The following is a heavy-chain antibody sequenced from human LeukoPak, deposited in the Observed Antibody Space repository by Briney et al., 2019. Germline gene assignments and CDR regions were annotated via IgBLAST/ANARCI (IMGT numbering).Heavy chain of an antibody. CDR3: AGDSLSPPQGDS. J-gene: IGHJ4*02. V-gene: IGHV3-53*01. CDR1: GFTVSSSY. Sequence: TGGSLRLSCAASGFTVSSSYMSWVRQAPGKGLEWVSVIYSDGDTYYPESVKGRFTISRDNSKNTLYLQMSSLRAEDTAVYYCAGDSLSPPQGDSWGQGTLVTVSS. CDR2: IYSDGDT. D-gene: IGHD2/OR15-2a*01.